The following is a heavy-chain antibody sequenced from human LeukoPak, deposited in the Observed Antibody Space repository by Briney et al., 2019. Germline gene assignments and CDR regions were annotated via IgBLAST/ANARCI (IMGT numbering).Heavy chain of an antibody. D-gene: IGHD3-22*01. CDR2: ISAYNGNT. CDR3: ARVMIVIRAVSNFDY. V-gene: IGHV1-18*01. Sequence: ASVTVSCKASGYTFTSYGISWVRQAPGQGLEWMGWISAYNGNTNYAQKLQGRVTMTTDTSTSTAYMELRSLRSDDTAVYYCARVMIVIRAVSNFDYWGQGTLVTVSS. CDR1: GYTFTSYG. J-gene: IGHJ4*02.